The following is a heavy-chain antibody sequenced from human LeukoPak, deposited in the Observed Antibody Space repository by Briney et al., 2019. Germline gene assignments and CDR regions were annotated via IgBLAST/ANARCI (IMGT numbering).Heavy chain of an antibody. CDR3: ARKYYYHSSGFYLDVLDF. CDR1: GFTFISYA. J-gene: IGHJ3*01. D-gene: IGHD3-22*01. Sequence: GGSLRLSCAASGFTFISYAMSWVRQAPGKGLEWVSAISGSGGSTDYADSVKGRFTISRDNSKNTLYLEMNSLRAEDTAAYYCARKYYYHSSGFYLDVLDFWGQGTMVTVSS. V-gene: IGHV3-23*01. CDR2: ISGSGGST.